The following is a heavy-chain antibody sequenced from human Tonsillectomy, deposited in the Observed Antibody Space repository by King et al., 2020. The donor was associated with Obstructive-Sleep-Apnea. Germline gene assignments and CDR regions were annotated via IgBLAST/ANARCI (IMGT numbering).Heavy chain of an antibody. V-gene: IGHV4-31*03. CDR2: IYYSGDA. CDR3: AGDDFRDGYNHWVDY. CDR1: GGSISGGGYY. D-gene: IGHD5-24*01. J-gene: IGHJ4*02. Sequence: QLQESGPGLVKPSQTLSLTCTVSGGSISGGGYYWNWIRQHPGKGLEWIGYIYYSGDAYYNPSLRSRVTISVDTSKNQFSLKLSSVTAADTAVYYCAGDDFRDGYNHWVDYWGQGTLVTVSS.